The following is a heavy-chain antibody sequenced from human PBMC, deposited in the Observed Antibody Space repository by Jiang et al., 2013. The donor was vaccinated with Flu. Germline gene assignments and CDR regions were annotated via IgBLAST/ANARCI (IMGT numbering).Heavy chain of an antibody. Sequence: ISCQASGYNFTNSWISWVRQMPGKGLEWMGRLDPSDSYVNYSPSFQGRVTISADKSITTAYLQWSSLKASDTAMYYCARLRGGSLEYWGQGTLVTVSS. D-gene: IGHD2-15*01. CDR2: LDPSDSYV. CDR1: GYNFTNSW. CDR3: ARLRGGSLEY. J-gene: IGHJ4*02. V-gene: IGHV5-10-1*01.